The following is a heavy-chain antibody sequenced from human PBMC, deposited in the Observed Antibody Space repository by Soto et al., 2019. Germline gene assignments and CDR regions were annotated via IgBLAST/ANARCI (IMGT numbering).Heavy chain of an antibody. CDR2: IIPIFGTA. V-gene: IGHV1-69*13. J-gene: IGHJ3*02. D-gene: IGHD2-15*01. Sequence: XSVKVSCKASGGTFSSYAISWVRQAPGQGLEWMGGIIPIFGTANYAQKFQGRVTITADESTSTAYMELSSLRSEDTAVYYCARDGVVVAAFDIWGQGTMVTGSS. CDR1: GGTFSSYA. CDR3: ARDGVVVAAFDI.